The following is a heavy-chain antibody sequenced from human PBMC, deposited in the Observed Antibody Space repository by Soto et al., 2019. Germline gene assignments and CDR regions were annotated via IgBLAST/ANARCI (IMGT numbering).Heavy chain of an antibody. V-gene: IGHV1-69*02. CDR2: ILPLLDLT. CDR1: GGTVSSQS. J-gene: IGHJ4*02. CDR3: ARDLPASI. Sequence: QVQLVQSGAEVKKPGSSVKVSCKAPGGTVSSQSISWVRQAPGQGLEWMGKILPLLDLTHYAQKFQGRVTITADEPTSTAYMELSSLTSKDTAVYYCARDLPASIWGQGTLVTVSS.